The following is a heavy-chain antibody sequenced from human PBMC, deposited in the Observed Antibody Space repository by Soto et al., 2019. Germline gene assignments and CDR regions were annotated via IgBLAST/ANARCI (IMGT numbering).Heavy chain of an antibody. J-gene: IGHJ6*02. V-gene: IGHV1-69*01. Sequence: QVQLVQSGAEVKKPGSSVKVSCKASGGTFSSYAISWVRQAPGQGLEWMGGIIPIFGTANYAQKFQGRVTITADESTSTAYMELSSLGSEDTAVYYCARDAYYYDSSGYRYYYGMDVWGQGTMVTVSS. CDR2: IIPIFGTA. D-gene: IGHD3-22*01. CDR3: ARDAYYYDSSGYRYYYGMDV. CDR1: GGTFSSYA.